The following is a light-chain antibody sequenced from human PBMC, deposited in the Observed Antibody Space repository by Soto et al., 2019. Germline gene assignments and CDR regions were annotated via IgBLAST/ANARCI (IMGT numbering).Light chain of an antibody. CDR3: SSYTTSSTLV. Sequence: QSALTQPASVSGSPGQSITISCTGTSSDVGGHNYVSWYQQHPGIAPKLMISEVSNRPSGVSNRFSGSKSGNTASLTISGLQAEDEAEYYCSSYTTSSTLVFGGGTKVTVL. CDR2: EVS. V-gene: IGLV2-14*01. J-gene: IGLJ2*01. CDR1: SSDVGGHNY.